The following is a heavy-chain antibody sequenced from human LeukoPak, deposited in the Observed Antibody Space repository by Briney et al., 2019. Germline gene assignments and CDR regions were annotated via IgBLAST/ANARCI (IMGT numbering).Heavy chain of an antibody. CDR2: IYYSGST. D-gene: IGHD3-22*01. CDR1: GGSISSYY. Sequence: SSETLSLTCTVSGGSISSYYWSWIRQPPGKGLEWIGYIYYSGSTNYNPSLKSRVTISVDTSKNQFSLKLSSVTAADTAVYYCARQKTPYDSSANYFDYWGQGTLVTVSS. J-gene: IGHJ4*02. V-gene: IGHV4-59*08. CDR3: ARQKTPYDSSANYFDY.